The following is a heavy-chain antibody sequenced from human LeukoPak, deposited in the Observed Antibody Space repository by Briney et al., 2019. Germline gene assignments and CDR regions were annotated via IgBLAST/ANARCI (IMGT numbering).Heavy chain of an antibody. CDR3: ARHQYSYGYEFDY. D-gene: IGHD5-18*01. CDR1: GGTFSSYA. CDR2: IIPIFGTA. J-gene: IGHJ4*02. Sequence: SVKVSCKASGGTFSSYAISWVRQAPGQGLEWMGGIIPIFGTANYAQKFQGRVTITADESTSTAYMELSSLRSEDTAVYYCARHQYSYGYEFDYWGQGTLVTVSS. V-gene: IGHV1-69*13.